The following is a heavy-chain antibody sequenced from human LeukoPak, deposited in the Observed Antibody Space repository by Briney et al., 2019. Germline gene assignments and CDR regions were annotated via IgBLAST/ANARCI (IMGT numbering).Heavy chain of an antibody. CDR1: GFTFSAYW. J-gene: IGHJ3*02. D-gene: IGHD3-10*01. CDR3: ARSGITMVGGVSIGLLAFDI. V-gene: IGHV3-74*01. CDR2: TNNDGTTT. Sequence: GGSLRLSCTTSGFTFSAYWMHWVRQAPGKGPVWVSRTNNDGTTTTYADSVKGRFTISRDNAENTLYLQMNSLRVEDTANYYCARSGITMVGGVSIGLLAFDIWGQGTMVTVSS.